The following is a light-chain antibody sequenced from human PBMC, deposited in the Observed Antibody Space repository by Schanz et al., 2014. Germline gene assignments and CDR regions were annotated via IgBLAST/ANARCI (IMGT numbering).Light chain of an antibody. V-gene: IGKV3-11*01. CDR2: DAS. J-gene: IGKJ2*01. CDR1: QSISSN. CDR3: QQGT. Sequence: EIVMTQSSGTLSVSPGERATLSCRASQSISSNLAWYQQKPGQAPRLLIYDASNRATGIPARFSGSGSGTDFTLTISSLEPEDFAVYYCQQGTFGQGTKLEIK.